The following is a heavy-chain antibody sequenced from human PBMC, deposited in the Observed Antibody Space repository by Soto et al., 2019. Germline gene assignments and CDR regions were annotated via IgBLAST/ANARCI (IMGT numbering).Heavy chain of an antibody. CDR1: GYTFTSYG. D-gene: IGHD3-10*01. CDR3: ARDRSMVRGVIDRYDYYYYYMDV. J-gene: IGHJ6*03. CDR2: ISAYNGNT. V-gene: IGHV1-18*01. Sequence: ASVKVSCKASGYTFTSYGISWVRQAPGQGLEWMGWISAYNGNTNYAQKLQGRVTMTTDTSTSTAYMELRSLRSDDTAVYYCARDRSMVRGVIDRYDYYYYYMDVWGKGTTVTVSS.